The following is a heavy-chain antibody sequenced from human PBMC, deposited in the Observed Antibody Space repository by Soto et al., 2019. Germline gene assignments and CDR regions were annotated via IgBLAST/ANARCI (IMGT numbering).Heavy chain of an antibody. V-gene: IGHV4-34*01. CDR1: GGSFSGYY. D-gene: IGHD1-26*01. CDR2: INHSGST. CDR3: ARAWVNSGPPKY. Sequence: SETLSLTSAVYGGSFSGYYWSWIRQPPGKGLEWIGEINHSGSTNYNPSLKSRVTISVDTSKNQFSLKLRSVTAADTAVYYCARAWVNSGPPKYWGQGTLVTVSS. J-gene: IGHJ4*02.